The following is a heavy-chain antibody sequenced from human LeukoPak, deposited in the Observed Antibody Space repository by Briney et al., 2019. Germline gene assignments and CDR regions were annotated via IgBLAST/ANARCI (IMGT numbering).Heavy chain of an antibody. V-gene: IGHV3-23*01. Sequence: PGGSLRLSCAASGFTLSSYAMTWARQAPGKGLEWVSGISAIGGSTYYADSVKGRFTISRDNSKNTLYLQMNSLRAEDTAVYYCARVYDSSGYYYYWGQGTLVTVSS. CDR1: GFTLSSYA. J-gene: IGHJ4*02. CDR3: ARVYDSSGYYYY. D-gene: IGHD3-22*01. CDR2: ISAIGGST.